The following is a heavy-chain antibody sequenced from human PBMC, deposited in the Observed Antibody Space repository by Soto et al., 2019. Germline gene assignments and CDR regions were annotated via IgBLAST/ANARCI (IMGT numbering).Heavy chain of an antibody. V-gene: IGHV3-30*18. J-gene: IGHJ4*02. CDR2: ISNDGSNK. CDR1: GFTFSSYG. Sequence: QVQLVESGGGVVQPGRSLRLSCAASGFTFSSYGIHWVRQAPGKGLEWVAVISNDGSNKYYADSVKGRFTIFRDNAKNTLYPQMNSLRAEDTAVYYCAKDGKGLAYYFDYWGQGTLVTVSS. CDR3: AKDGKGLAYYFDY. D-gene: IGHD6-19*01.